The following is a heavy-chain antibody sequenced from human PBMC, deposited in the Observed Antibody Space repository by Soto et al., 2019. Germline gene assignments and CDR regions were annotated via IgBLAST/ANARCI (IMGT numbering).Heavy chain of an antibody. Sequence: ASVKVSCKASGGTFSSYAISWVRQAPGQGLEWMGGIIPIFGTANYAQKFQGRVTITADESTSTAYMELSSLRSEDTAVYYCARDNSGSYRSHYYGMDVWGQGTTVTVSS. D-gene: IGHD1-26*01. J-gene: IGHJ6*02. V-gene: IGHV1-69*13. CDR1: GGTFSSYA. CDR3: ARDNSGSYRSHYYGMDV. CDR2: IIPIFGTA.